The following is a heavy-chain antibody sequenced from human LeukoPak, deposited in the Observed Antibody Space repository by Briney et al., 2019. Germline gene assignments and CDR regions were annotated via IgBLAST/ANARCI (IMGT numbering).Heavy chain of an antibody. CDR1: GFTFSSYG. J-gene: IGHJ4*02. CDR2: TSYDGSNE. Sequence: GGSLRLSCAASGFTFSSYGMHWVRQAPGKGLEWVAVTSYDGSNEDYADSVKGRFTISRDNSKNTLYLQMNSLRTEDTAVYYCARDILRRHFDFWGQGTPITVSS. D-gene: IGHD2-15*01. V-gene: IGHV3-30*03. CDR3: ARDILRRHFDF.